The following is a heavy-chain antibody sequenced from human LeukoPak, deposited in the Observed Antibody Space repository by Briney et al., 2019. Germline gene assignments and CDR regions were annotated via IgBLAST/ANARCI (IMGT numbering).Heavy chain of an antibody. V-gene: IGHV4-39*01. CDR1: GGSISGSSYF. D-gene: IGHD3-22*01. CDR2: IYYSGST. Sequence: PSETLSLTCTVSGGSISGSSYFWGWIRQPPGKGLEWIGSIYYSGSTYYNPSLKSRVTISVDTSKNQFSLKLSSVTAADTAVYYCVTYYFDSSGPKKNYWGQGTLVTVSS. CDR3: VTYYFDSSGPKKNY. J-gene: IGHJ4*02.